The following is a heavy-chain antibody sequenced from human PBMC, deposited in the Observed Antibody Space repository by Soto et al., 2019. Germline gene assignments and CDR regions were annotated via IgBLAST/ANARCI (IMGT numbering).Heavy chain of an antibody. CDR3: ASMVRGPYYFDY. V-gene: IGHV4-59*01. Sequence: TLSLTCTVSGGSISSYYWSWIRQPPGKGLEWIGYIYYSGSTNYNPSLKSRVTISVDTSKNQFSLKLSSVTAADTAVYYCASMVRGPYYFDYWGQGTLVTVS. J-gene: IGHJ4*02. D-gene: IGHD3-10*01. CDR2: IYYSGST. CDR1: GGSISSYY.